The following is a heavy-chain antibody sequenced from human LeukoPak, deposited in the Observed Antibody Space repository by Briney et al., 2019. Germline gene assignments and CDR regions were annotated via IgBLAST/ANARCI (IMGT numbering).Heavy chain of an antibody. J-gene: IGHJ4*02. V-gene: IGHV3-23*01. Sequence: PGGSLGLSCAASGFTFGTYAMTWVRQAPGKGLEWVSVISGSGGSTNYADSVKGRFIISRDNSRNTLFLQMNSLRAEDTAVYYCAKHHYSSSRDYFDYWGQGTLVTVSS. CDR2: ISGSGGST. D-gene: IGHD6-13*01. CDR3: AKHHYSSSRDYFDY. CDR1: GFTFGTYA.